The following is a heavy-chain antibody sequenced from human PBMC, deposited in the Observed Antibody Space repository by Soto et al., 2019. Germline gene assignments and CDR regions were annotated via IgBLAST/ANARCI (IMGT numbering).Heavy chain of an antibody. J-gene: IGHJ6*02. CDR1: GFTFSSYG. Sequence: PGGSLRLSCAASGFTFSSYGMHWVRQAPGKGLEWVAVISYDGSNKYYADSVKGRFTISRDNSKNTLYLQMNSLRAEDTAVYYCAKDLALYCSSTSCALRNYGMDVWGQGTTVTVSS. CDR3: AKDLALYCSSTSCALRNYGMDV. CDR2: ISYDGSNK. D-gene: IGHD2-2*01. V-gene: IGHV3-30*18.